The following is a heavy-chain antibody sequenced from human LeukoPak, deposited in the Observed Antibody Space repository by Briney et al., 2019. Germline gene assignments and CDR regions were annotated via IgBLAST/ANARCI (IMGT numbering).Heavy chain of an antibody. CDR3: AKDPFGSYYYDSSGYYSTSYFDY. D-gene: IGHD3-22*01. CDR1: GFIFTSHG. CDR2: VSGGGGTT. J-gene: IGHJ4*02. V-gene: IGHV3-23*01. Sequence: GGSLRLSCAASGFIFTSHGMTWVRQAPGKGLEWVSGVSGGGGTTYYTDSVKGRFTISRDNSKNTLDLQMNSLRAEDTAVYYCAKDPFGSYYYDSSGYYSTSYFDYWGQGTLVTVSS.